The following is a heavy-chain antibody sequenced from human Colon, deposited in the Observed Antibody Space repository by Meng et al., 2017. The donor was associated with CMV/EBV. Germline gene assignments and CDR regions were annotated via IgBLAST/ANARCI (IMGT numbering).Heavy chain of an antibody. D-gene: IGHD6-25*01. CDR3: AKRRGQLSGYDY. J-gene: IGHJ4*02. CDR1: GLSLDTTGLT. V-gene: IGHV2-5*01. Sequence: LRLSCSLSGLSLDTTGLTVDWIRQPPGKALEWLSLIFWNDDRRYSPSLKSRLTITRDRSKNQVVLRMTDMEPADTATYYCAKRRGQLSGYDYWGQGLRSPSPQ. CDR2: IFWNDDR.